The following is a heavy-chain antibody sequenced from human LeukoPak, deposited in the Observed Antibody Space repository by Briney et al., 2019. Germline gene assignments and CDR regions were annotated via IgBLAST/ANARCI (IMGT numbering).Heavy chain of an antibody. CDR2: IKQDGSEK. V-gene: IGHV3-7*01. CDR1: GFTFSSYW. CDR3: AREYDSSGYYYAN. J-gene: IGHJ4*02. D-gene: IGHD3-22*01. Sequence: PGGSLRLSCAASGFTFSSYWMSWVLQAPGKGLGWVANIKQDGSEKYYVDSVKGRFTTSRDNAKNSLYLQMNSLRAEDTAVYYCAREYDSSGYYYANWGQGTLVTVSS.